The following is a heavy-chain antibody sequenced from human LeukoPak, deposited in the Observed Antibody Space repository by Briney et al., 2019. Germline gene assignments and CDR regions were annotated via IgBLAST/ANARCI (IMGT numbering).Heavy chain of an antibody. CDR1: GFTFSSYS. D-gene: IGHD3-9*01. Sequence: GGSLRLSCAASGFTFSSYSMNWVRQAPGKGLEWVSSISSSSSYIYYADLVKGRFTLSRDNAKNSLYLQMNSLRAEDTAVYYCARDRDILTGLDAFDIWGQGTMVTVSS. J-gene: IGHJ3*02. CDR3: ARDRDILTGLDAFDI. V-gene: IGHV3-21*01. CDR2: ISSSSSYI.